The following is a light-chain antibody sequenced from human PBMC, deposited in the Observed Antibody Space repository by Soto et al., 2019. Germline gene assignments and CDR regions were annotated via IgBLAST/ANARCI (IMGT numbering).Light chain of an antibody. Sequence: EIVLTQSPATLSLSPGERATLSCSASQSIGTFFACYQQKPGQAPRLLIYDASNRATGIPARFSGSGSGTDFSLTISSLEPEDFAVYYCQQCYNWPQWTFGQGPRWIS. V-gene: IGKV3-11*01. CDR3: QQCYNWPQWT. J-gene: IGKJ1*01. CDR1: QSIGTF. CDR2: DAS.